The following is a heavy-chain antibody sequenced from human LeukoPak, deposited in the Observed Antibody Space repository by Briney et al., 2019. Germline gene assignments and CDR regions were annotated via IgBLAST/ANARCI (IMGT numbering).Heavy chain of an antibody. J-gene: IGHJ5*02. CDR2: ISGSGGST. CDR3: AKSGYQLLRFDP. CDR1: GFTFSTNA. V-gene: IGHV3-23*01. D-gene: IGHD2-2*01. Sequence: QPGGSLRLSCAASGFTFSTNAMTWVRQAPGEGLEWVSGISGSGGSTYYTDSVKGRFTISRDNSKNTLYLQMNSLRAEDTAVYYCAKSGYQLLRFDPWGQGTLVTVSS.